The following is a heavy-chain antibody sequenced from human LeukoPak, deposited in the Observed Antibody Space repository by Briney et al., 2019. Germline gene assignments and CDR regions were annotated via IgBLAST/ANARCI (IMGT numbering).Heavy chain of an antibody. V-gene: IGHV3-7*01. CDR1: GFTFSSYW. CDR2: IKQDGSEK. D-gene: IGHD3-9*01. Sequence: GGSLRLSCAASGFTFSSYWMSWVRQAPGKGLEWVANIKQDGSEKYYVDSVKGRFTISRDNAKNSLYLQMNSLRAEDTAVYYCARDYDILTGQYYGMDVWGQGTTVTVSS. CDR3: ARDYDILTGQYYGMDV. J-gene: IGHJ6*02.